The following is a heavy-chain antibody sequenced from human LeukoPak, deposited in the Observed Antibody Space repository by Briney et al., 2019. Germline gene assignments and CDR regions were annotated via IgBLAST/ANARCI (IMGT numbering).Heavy chain of an antibody. D-gene: IGHD3-10*01. CDR2: ISYDGSNK. CDR1: GFTLRNYG. Sequence: GGSLRLSCAASGFTLRNYGMHWVRQAPGKGLEWMAVISYDGSNKYYADSVKGRFTISRDTSENTLFLQMNSLRAEDTAVYYCAKTVSLWFGEFDYWGQGTLVTVSS. V-gene: IGHV3-30*18. J-gene: IGHJ4*02. CDR3: AKTVSLWFGEFDY.